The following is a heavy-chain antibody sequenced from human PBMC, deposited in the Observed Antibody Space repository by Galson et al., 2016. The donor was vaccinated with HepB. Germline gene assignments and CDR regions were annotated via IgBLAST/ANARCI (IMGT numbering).Heavy chain of an antibody. CDR3: ARRGIGVAGRGGIDY. D-gene: IGHD6-19*01. CDR1: GYTFTNYW. Sequence: QSGAEVKKPGESLRISCMGAGYTFTNYWIGWVRQMPGKGLEWMAMVYPGDSDTRYSPAFQGQVTISADKYMSTAYRQWSSLKASDTAMYYCARRGIGVAGRGGIDYWGQGTLITVSS. CDR2: VYPGDSDT. V-gene: IGHV5-51*01. J-gene: IGHJ4*02.